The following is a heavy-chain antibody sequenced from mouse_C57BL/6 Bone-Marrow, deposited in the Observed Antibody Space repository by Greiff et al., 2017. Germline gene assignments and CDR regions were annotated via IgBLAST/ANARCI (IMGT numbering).Heavy chain of an antibody. V-gene: IGHV1-81*01. J-gene: IGHJ3*01. Sequence: VQLQQSGAELARPGASVKLSCKASGYTFTSYGISWVKQRTGQGLEWIGEIYPRSGNTYYNEKFQGKATLSADKSSSTAYRELRSLTSEDSAVYFCGGSPYYDYDVTWFAYWGQGTLVTVSA. CDR2: IYPRSGNT. CDR3: GGSPYYDYDVTWFAY. CDR1: GYTFTSYG. D-gene: IGHD2-4*01.